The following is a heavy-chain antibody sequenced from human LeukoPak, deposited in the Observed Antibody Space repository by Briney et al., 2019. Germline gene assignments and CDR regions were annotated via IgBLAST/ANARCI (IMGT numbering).Heavy chain of an antibody. CDR1: GFTFSTYA. J-gene: IGHJ6*02. D-gene: IGHD3-10*01. V-gene: IGHV3-23*01. Sequence: GRSLRLSCAASGFTFSTYAIHWVRQAPGKGLEWVSAISGSGGSTYYADSVKGRFTISRDNSKNTLYLQMNSLRAEDTAVYYCAKDRALLLWFGESVGYYGMDVWGQGTTVTVSS. CDR3: AKDRALLLWFGESVGYYGMDV. CDR2: ISGSGGST.